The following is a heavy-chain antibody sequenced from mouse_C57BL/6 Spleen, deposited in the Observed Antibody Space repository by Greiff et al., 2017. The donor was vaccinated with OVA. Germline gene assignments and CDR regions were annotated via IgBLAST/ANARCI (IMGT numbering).Heavy chain of an antibody. D-gene: IGHD1-1*01. CDR2: IYTRSGNT. CDR3: ARDDGSSYPKGYFDV. J-gene: IGHJ1*03. V-gene: IGHV1-81*01. Sequence: QVQLQQSGAELARPGASVKLSCKASGYTFTSYGISWVKQRTGQGLEWIGAIYTRSGNTYYNEKFKGKVTLTADKSYSTVYMELRSLTSEDSAVNFCARDDGSSYPKGYFDVWGTGTTVTVSS. CDR1: GYTFTSYG.